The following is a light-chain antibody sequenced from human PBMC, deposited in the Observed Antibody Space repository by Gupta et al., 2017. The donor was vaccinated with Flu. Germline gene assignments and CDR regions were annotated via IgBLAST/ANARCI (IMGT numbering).Light chain of an antibody. CDR3: AAWDDSLRGRV. Sequence: QSVLTQPPSASGTPGQRVTISCSGSSSNIGKNFVYWYQQLPGTAPKLLIYRSDQRPSGVPDRFSGPKSGTSASLAISGLRSEDEADYYCAAWDDSLRGRVFGGGTKLTVL. V-gene: IGLV1-47*01. CDR2: RSD. J-gene: IGLJ3*02. CDR1: SSNIGKNF.